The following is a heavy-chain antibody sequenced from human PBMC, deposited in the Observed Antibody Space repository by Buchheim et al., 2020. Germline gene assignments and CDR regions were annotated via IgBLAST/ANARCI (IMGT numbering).Heavy chain of an antibody. CDR3: ARSPYYYYGMDV. Sequence: QVQLQQWGAGLLKPSETLSLTCAVYGGSFSGYYWSWIRQPPGKGLEWIGYIYYSGSTNYNPSLKSRVTISVDTSKNQFSLKLSSVTAADTAVYYCARSPYYYYGMDVWGQGTT. V-gene: IGHV4-34*11. J-gene: IGHJ6*02. CDR2: IYYSGST. D-gene: IGHD3-10*01. CDR1: GGSFSGYY.